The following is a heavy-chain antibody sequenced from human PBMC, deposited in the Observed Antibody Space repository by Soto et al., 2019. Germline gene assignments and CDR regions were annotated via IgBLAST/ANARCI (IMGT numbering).Heavy chain of an antibody. V-gene: IGHV4-34*01. J-gene: IGHJ6*02. Sequence: PGGSLRLSCTSSGFTFSDYAMTWVRQAPGKGLEWIGEINHSGSTNYNPSLKSRVTISVDTSKNQFSLKLSSVTAADTAVYYCARGEIEGMGLYYYYGMDVWGQGTTVTVSS. CDR2: INHSGST. CDR1: GFTFSDYA. CDR3: ARGEIEGMGLYYYYGMDV. D-gene: IGHD1-26*01.